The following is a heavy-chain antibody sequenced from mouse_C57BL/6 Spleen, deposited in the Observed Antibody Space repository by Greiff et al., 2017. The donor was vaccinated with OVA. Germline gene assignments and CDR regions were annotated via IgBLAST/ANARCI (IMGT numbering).Heavy chain of an antibody. CDR1: GFNIKDDY. Sequence: VQLQQSGAELVRPGASVKLSCTASGFNIKDDYMHWVKQRPEQGLEWIGWIDPENGDTEYAPKFQGKATITADTSSNTAYLQLSSLTSEDTAVYYCTVVGGYYFDYWGQGTTLTVSS. V-gene: IGHV14-4*01. CDR3: TVVGGYYFDY. D-gene: IGHD1-1*01. J-gene: IGHJ2*01. CDR2: IDPENGDT.